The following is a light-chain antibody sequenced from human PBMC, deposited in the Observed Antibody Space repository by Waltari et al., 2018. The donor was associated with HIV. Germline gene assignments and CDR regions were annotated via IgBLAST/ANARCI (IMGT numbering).Light chain of an antibody. CDR1: NIGGNS. CDR2: YDV. Sequence: SYVLAQPPSVSVAPGKPATLTCGGDNIGGNSVHWYQQKAGQAPVLVIYYDVDRPSGIPERFSGSNTGNTATLTISRVEAGDEADYYCQVWDRSSDHLVFGGGTKLTVL. J-gene: IGLJ3*02. CDR3: QVWDRSSDHLV. V-gene: IGLV3-21*04.